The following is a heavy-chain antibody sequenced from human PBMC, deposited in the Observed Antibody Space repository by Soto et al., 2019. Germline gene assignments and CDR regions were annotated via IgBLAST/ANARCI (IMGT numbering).Heavy chain of an antibody. CDR2: ISGSGGST. J-gene: IGHJ3*02. D-gene: IGHD5-12*01. CDR1: GFTFSSYA. Sequence: GGSLRLSCAASGFTFSSYAMSWVSQAPGKGLEWVSAISGSGGSTYYADSVKGRFTISRDNSKNTLYLQMNSLRAEDTAVYYCARAIRGYSGYDPYDAFDIWGQGTMVTVSS. CDR3: ARAIRGYSGYDPYDAFDI. V-gene: IGHV3-23*01.